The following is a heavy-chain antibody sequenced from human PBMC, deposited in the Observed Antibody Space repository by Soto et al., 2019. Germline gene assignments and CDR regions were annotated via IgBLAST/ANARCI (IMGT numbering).Heavy chain of an antibody. D-gene: IGHD2-15*01. CDR1: RFTFSTYA. V-gene: IGHV3-23*01. J-gene: IGHJ3*02. Sequence: LRLSCAASRFTFSTYAMSWVRQAPGKGLEWVSGISGGGGDTSYADSVRGRFTCSRDNSKNTLYLQMNSLRAEDTALYYCAKSLFGGPDIWGQGTMVTVSS. CDR2: ISGGGGDT. CDR3: AKSLFGGPDI.